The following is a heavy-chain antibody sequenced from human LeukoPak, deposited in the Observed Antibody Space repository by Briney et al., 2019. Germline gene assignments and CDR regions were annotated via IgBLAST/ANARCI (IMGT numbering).Heavy chain of an antibody. D-gene: IGHD4-17*01. CDR2: ISGGGS. J-gene: IGHJ4*02. Sequence: GGSLRLSCAASGFAFSNYGMGWVRQAPGKGLEWVSVISGGGSYYADSVKGRFTISRDNSKNILYLQMNSLRAEDTAIYYCAKRVYGDYFDYWGQGTLVTVSS. V-gene: IGHV3-23*01. CDR3: AKRVYGDYFDY. CDR1: GFAFSNYG.